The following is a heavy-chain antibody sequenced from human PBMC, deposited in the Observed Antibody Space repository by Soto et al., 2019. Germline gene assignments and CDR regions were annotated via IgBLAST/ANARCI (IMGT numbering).Heavy chain of an antibody. CDR1: GTSVSRDGYY. J-gene: IGHJ4*02. Sequence: QVQLQESGPGLVKPSQTLSLTCTVSGTSVSRDGYYWSWIRQRPGKGLEWIGYIYNSGSTYYNPSLKSRVTISVDTSKNQFSLTMDSVTAADTAVYYCTRDLRVDNWGQGTLVTVSS. CDR2: IYNSGST. V-gene: IGHV4-31*02. CDR3: TRDLRVDN.